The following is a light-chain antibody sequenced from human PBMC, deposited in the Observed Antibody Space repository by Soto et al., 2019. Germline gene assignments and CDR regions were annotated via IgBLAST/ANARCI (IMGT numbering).Light chain of an antibody. Sequence: DIQMTQSPSSVSASVGDRVTITCRASQDISSWLAWYQQKPGKAPKLLIFAASSLQSGVPSRFSGSGSGTDFTLTISVLQPEDFATYYCRHANSFPSTFVQGTKLEIK. CDR3: RHANSFPST. CDR1: QDISSW. J-gene: IGKJ2*01. V-gene: IGKV1-12*02. CDR2: AAS.